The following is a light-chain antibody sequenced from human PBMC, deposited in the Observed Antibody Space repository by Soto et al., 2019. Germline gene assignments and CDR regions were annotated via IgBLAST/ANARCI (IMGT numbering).Light chain of an antibody. Sequence: VLTQSPCTLSLSPGERAPVSCRASQTISRNYLAWYQKKPGQAPRLLIYGASTRATGIPDRFTGSRSGTDFTLTIARLEPEDFAVYYCQQYGGPVPWTFGQGTKVDIK. CDR2: GAS. CDR1: QTISRNY. J-gene: IGKJ1*01. CDR3: QQYGGPVPWT. V-gene: IGKV3-20*01.